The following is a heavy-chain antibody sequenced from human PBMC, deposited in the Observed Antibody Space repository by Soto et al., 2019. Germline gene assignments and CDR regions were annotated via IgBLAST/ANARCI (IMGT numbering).Heavy chain of an antibody. V-gene: IGHV4-31*03. Sequence: QVQLQESGPGLVKPSQTLSLTCTVSGGSISSGGYYWSWIRQHPGKGLEWIGYIYYSGSTYYNPSLKIRVTISVDTSKNQFSLKLSSVTAADTAVYYCAREPTHSSSWFGNYYFDYWGQGTLVTVSS. J-gene: IGHJ4*02. CDR3: AREPTHSSSWFGNYYFDY. CDR1: GGSISSGGYY. CDR2: IYYSGST. D-gene: IGHD6-13*01.